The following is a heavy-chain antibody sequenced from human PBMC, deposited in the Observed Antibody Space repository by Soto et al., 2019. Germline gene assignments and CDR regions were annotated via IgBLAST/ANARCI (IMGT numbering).Heavy chain of an antibody. CDR2: VTSSSSSM. J-gene: IGHJ4*02. V-gene: IGHV3-21*01. Sequence: GSLRLSCAASGFTFNRYSMNWVRQAPGKGLEWVSSVTSSSSSMLYADSVKGRFTISRDDAKDSLFLQMNSLRADDTAVYYCAREADFASSGYVLDYWGQGTLVTVSS. D-gene: IGHD3-22*01. CDR1: GFTFNRYS. CDR3: AREADFASSGYVLDY.